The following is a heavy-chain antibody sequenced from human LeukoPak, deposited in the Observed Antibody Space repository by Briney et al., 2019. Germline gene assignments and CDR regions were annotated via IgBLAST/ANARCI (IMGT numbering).Heavy chain of an antibody. CDR3: ARVWVHYYSDSSGYYQDAFDI. J-gene: IGHJ3*02. V-gene: IGHV3-20*04. CDR2: INWNGGST. Sequence: GGSLRLSCAASGFTFDDYGMSWVRHAPGKGLEWVSGINWNGGSTVYADSVKGRFTISRDNAKNSLYLQMNSLRAEDTALYYCARVWVHYYSDSSGYYQDAFDIWGQGTMVTVSS. CDR1: GFTFDDYG. D-gene: IGHD3-22*01.